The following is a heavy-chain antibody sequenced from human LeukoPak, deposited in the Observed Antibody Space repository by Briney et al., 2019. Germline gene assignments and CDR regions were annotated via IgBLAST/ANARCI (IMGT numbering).Heavy chain of an antibody. D-gene: IGHD5-18*01. Sequence: SETLSLTCTVSGGSISSYYWSWIRQPPGKGLEWIGYIYYSGSTNYNPSLKSRVTISVDTSKNQFSLKLSSVTAADTAVYYCARGPGVQLWDDTIYWYFDLWGRGTLVTVSS. CDR1: GGSISSYY. CDR3: ARGPGVQLWDDTIYWYFDL. J-gene: IGHJ2*01. V-gene: IGHV4-59*12. CDR2: IYYSGST.